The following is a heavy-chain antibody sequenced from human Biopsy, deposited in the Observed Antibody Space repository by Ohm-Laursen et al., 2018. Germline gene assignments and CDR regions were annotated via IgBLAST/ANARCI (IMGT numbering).Heavy chain of an antibody. V-gene: IGHV4-34*01. CDR3: ARGSGYFKLDV. CDR2: INQSGST. J-gene: IGHJ6*02. D-gene: IGHD5-12*01. CDR1: GESSSGYF. Sequence: TLSLTCAVNGESSSGYFWNWIRQPPGKGLEWIGEINQSGSTKYNPSLKRRATLSADPSNSQFSLRLTSVTAAGTAIYYCARGSGYFKLDVWGQGTTVTVSS.